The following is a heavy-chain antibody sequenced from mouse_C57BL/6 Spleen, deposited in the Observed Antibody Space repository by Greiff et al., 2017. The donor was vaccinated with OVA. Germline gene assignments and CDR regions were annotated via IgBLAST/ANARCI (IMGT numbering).Heavy chain of an antibody. V-gene: IGHV1-55*01. CDR3: ARRGYGSYYFDY. D-gene: IGHD2-2*01. CDR2: IYPGSGST. J-gene: IGHJ2*01. CDR1: GYTFTSYW. Sequence: VQLQQPGAELVKPGASVTMSCKASGYTFTSYWITWVKQRPGQGLEWIGDIYPGSGSTNYNEKFKSKATLTVYTSSSTAYMQLSSLTSEDSAVYYGARRGYGSYYFDYWGQGTTLTVSS.